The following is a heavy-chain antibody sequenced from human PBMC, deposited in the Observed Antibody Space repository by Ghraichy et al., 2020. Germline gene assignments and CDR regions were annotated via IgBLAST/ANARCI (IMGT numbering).Heavy chain of an antibody. CDR2: IDWDDDK. J-gene: IGHJ4*02. Sequence: SGPTLVKPTQTLTLTCTFSGFSLSTSGMCVSWIRQPPGKALEWLARIDWDDDKYYSTSLKTRLTISKDTSKNQVVFTMTNMDPVDTATYYCARSRGIVGATGSYFDYWGQGTLVTVSS. V-gene: IGHV2-70*11. CDR1: GFSLSTSGMC. CDR3: ARSRGIVGATGSYFDY. D-gene: IGHD1-26*01.